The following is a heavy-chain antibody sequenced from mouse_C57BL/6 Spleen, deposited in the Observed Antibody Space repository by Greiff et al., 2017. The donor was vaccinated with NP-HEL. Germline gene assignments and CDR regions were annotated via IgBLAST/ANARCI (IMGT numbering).Heavy chain of an antibody. V-gene: IGHV1-85*01. J-gene: IGHJ1*03. CDR1: GCTFTSYD. D-gene: IGHD1-1*01. Sequence: QVQLKESGPELVKPGASVKLSCKASGCTFTSYDINWVKQRPGQGLEWIGWIYPRDGSTKYNEKFKGKATLTVDTSSSTAYMELHSLTSEDSAVYFCYYGSSYWYFDVWGTGTTVTVSS. CDR3: YYGSSYWYFDV. CDR2: IYPRDGST.